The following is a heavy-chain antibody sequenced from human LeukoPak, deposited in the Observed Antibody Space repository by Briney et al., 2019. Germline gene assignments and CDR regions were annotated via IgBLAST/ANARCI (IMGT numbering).Heavy chain of an antibody. Sequence: PSGTLSLTCAVSGGSIYSSDWWSWVRQPPGRGLEWIGEIFHSGSTNYNPSLKSRVTVSVDESKNQFSLELSSVTAADTAMYYCARGSLTDRYLALWGRGTLVTVSS. D-gene: IGHD3-10*01. CDR3: ARGSLTDRYLAL. J-gene: IGHJ2*01. CDR1: GGSIYSSDW. V-gene: IGHV4-4*02. CDR2: IFHSGST.